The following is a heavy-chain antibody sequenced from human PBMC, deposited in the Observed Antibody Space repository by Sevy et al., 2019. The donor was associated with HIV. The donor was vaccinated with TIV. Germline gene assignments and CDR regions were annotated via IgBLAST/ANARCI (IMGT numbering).Heavy chain of an antibody. CDR2: FDPEDGET. CDR1: GYTLTQLS. Sequence: ASVKVSCKVSGYTLTQLSMHWVRQAPGKGLEWMGSFDPEDGETLYAQNFQGRVTMTEDTSTDTAYMALSSLRSEDTAIYYCATTKDCYDSNSSPFDYWGQGTLVTVSS. D-gene: IGHD3-22*01. CDR3: ATTKDCYDSNSSPFDY. J-gene: IGHJ4*02. V-gene: IGHV1-24*01.